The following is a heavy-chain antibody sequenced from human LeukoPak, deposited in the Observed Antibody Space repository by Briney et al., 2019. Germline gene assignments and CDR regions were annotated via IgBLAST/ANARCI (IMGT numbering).Heavy chain of an antibody. D-gene: IGHD3-9*01. CDR1: GFTFSSYA. CDR3: AKDEAPLRYFDWLFLDY. J-gene: IGHJ4*02. CDR2: ISGSGGST. Sequence: SGGSLRLSCAASGFTFSSYAMSWVRQAPGKGLEWVSAISGSGGSTYYADSVKGRFTISRDNSKSTLYLQMNSLRAEDTAVYYCAKDEAPLRYFDWLFLDYWGQGTLVTVSS. V-gene: IGHV3-23*01.